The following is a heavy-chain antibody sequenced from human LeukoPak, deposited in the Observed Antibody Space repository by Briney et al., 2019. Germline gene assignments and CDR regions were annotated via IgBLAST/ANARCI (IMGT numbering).Heavy chain of an antibody. CDR3: ATSMHFDY. V-gene: IGHV3-21*01. Sequence: GGSLRLSCAASGFTFSSYSMNWVRQAPGEGLEWVSSISSGSSYIYYADSVKGRFTISRDNAKNSLYLQMNSLRAEDTAVYYCATSMHFDYWGQGTLVTVSS. J-gene: IGHJ4*02. D-gene: IGHD2-8*01. CDR2: ISSGSSYI. CDR1: GFTFSSYS.